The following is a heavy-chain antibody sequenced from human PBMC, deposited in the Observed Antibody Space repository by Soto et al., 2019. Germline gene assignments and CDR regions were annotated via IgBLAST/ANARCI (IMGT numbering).Heavy chain of an antibody. CDR3: ARMPWGGYGEMSYFDY. CDR2: ISAYNGNT. D-gene: IGHD3-3*01. Sequence: SVKVSCKASGYTFTSYGISWVRQAPGQGLEWMGWISAYNGNTNYAQKLQGRVTMTTDTSTSTAYMELRSLRSDDTAVYYCARMPWGGYGEMSYFDYWGQGTLVTVSS. V-gene: IGHV1-18*04. CDR1: GYTFTSYG. J-gene: IGHJ4*02.